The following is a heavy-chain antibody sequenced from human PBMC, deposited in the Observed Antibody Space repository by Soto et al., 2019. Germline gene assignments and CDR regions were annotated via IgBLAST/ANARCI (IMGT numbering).Heavy chain of an antibody. Sequence: GASVKVSCKASGYTFTSFGISWVRQAPGQGLEWMGWISAYNGKTNYPQKLQGRVTMTTDTSTSTAYMELRSLRSDDTAVYYCARDGPRGYRGYDPSNTQLDYWGQGTLVTVSS. J-gene: IGHJ4*02. D-gene: IGHD5-12*01. CDR3: ARDGPRGYRGYDPSNTQLDY. CDR2: ISAYNGKT. CDR1: GYTFTSFG. V-gene: IGHV1-18*04.